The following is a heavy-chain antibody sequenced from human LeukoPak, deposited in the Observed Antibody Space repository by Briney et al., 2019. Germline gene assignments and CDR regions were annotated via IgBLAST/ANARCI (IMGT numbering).Heavy chain of an antibody. J-gene: IGHJ5*02. CDR1: GFTVSSNY. D-gene: IGHD2-8*01. V-gene: IGHV3-53*05. CDR3: TRGVLYMFDP. CDR2: IYSGGST. Sequence: GGSLRLSCAASGFTVSSNYMSWVRQAPGKGLEWVSVIYSGGSTYYADSVKGRFTISRDNSKNTLYLQMNSLRAADTAVYYSTRGVLYMFDPWGQGTLVSVS.